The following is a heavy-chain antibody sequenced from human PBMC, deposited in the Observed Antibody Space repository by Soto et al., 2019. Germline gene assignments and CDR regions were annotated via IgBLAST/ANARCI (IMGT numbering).Heavy chain of an antibody. CDR1: GGSISSYY. CDR2: IYYSGST. CDR3: ARARHTAMGYYYYYMDV. D-gene: IGHD5-18*01. J-gene: IGHJ6*03. Sequence: SETLSLTCTVSGGSISSYYWSWIRQPPGKGLEWIGYIYYSGSTNYNPSLKSRVTISVDTSKNKFSLKLSSVTAADTAVYYCARARHTAMGYYYYYMDVWGKGTTVTVSS. V-gene: IGHV4-59*01.